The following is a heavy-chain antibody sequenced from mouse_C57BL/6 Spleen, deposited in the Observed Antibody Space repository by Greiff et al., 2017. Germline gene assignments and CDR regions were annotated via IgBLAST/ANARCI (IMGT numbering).Heavy chain of an antibody. CDR3: ARLYDYAPLGY. CDR2: IYPSDSET. CDR1: GYTFTSYW. Sequence: QVQLQQPGAELVRPGSSVKLSCKASGYTFTSYWMDWVKQRPGQGLEWIGNIYPSDSETHYNQQFKDKATLTVDKSSSTAYMQLSSLTSEDSAVYYCARLYDYAPLGYWGQGTSVTVSS. D-gene: IGHD2-4*01. V-gene: IGHV1-61*01. J-gene: IGHJ4*01.